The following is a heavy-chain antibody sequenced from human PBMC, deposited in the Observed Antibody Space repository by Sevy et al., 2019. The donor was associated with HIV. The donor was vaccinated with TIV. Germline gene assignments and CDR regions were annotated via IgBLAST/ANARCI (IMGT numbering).Heavy chain of an antibody. CDR1: GFTFSSYG. CDR2: ISYDGSNK. D-gene: IGHD2-21*02. CDR3: AKDLTPYCGGDCPQWCDP. Sequence: GGSLRLSCAASGFTFSSYGMHWVRQAPGKGLEWVAVISYDGSNKYYADSVKGRFTISRDNSKNTLYLQMNSLRAEDTAVYYCAKDLTPYCGGDCPQWCDPWGQGTLVTVSS. V-gene: IGHV3-30*18. J-gene: IGHJ5*02.